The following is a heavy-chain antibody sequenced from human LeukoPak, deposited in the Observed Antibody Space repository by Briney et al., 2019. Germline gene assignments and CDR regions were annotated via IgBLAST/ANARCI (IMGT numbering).Heavy chain of an antibody. Sequence: SETLSLTCTFSGGSISRYYWSWIRQPAGQGLEWIGRVYTSGSTNYNPSLKSRVTMSVDTSKNQFSLKLSSVTAADTAVYYCARDAYYYDSSAYYLSVWGQGTLVTVSS. CDR2: VYTSGST. CDR3: ARDAYYYDSSAYYLSV. V-gene: IGHV4-4*07. J-gene: IGHJ4*02. CDR1: GGSISRYY. D-gene: IGHD3-22*01.